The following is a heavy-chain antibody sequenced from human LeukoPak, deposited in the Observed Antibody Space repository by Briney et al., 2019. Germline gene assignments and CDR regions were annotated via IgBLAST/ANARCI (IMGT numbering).Heavy chain of an antibody. Sequence: GASVKVSCKASGYTFTSYYMHWVRQAPGQGLEWMGIINPSGGSTSYAQKFQGRVTMTRNTSISTAYMELSSLRSEDTAVYYCARVRRVRFLEWLPHNWFDPWGQGTLVTVSS. CDR3: ARVRRVRFLEWLPHNWFDP. V-gene: IGHV1-46*01. J-gene: IGHJ5*02. D-gene: IGHD3-3*01. CDR2: INPSGGST. CDR1: GYTFTSYY.